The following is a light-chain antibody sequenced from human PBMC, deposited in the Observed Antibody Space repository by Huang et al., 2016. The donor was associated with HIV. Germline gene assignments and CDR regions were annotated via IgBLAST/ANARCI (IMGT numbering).Light chain of an antibody. CDR1: QSVSSY. Sequence: EIVLTPSPSTLSLSPGERATISCRASQSVSSYFSWYQQKPCQAPRLLHSDASNGAGGIPGRFGGSGGGTYFTLTISRLEAEVFAVYYCQQRSNWLTFGQGTKVEIK. CDR2: DAS. CDR3: QQRSNWLT. J-gene: IGKJ1*01. V-gene: IGKV3-11*01.